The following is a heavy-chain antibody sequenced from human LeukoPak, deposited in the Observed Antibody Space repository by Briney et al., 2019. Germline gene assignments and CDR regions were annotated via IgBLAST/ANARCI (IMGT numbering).Heavy chain of an antibody. Sequence: GASVKVSFKASGYSFTSYAMHWVRQAPGQRREWMGWIYAGNGNTQFSQNFQGRVTFTRDTSASTAYMERSSLRSEDTAVYYCARGYCSSTICQYYLEYWGQGPRVTVSA. CDR1: GYSFTSYA. V-gene: IGHV1-3*01. D-gene: IGHD2-2*01. CDR2: IYAGNGNT. CDR3: ARGYCSSTICQYYLEY. J-gene: IGHJ4*02.